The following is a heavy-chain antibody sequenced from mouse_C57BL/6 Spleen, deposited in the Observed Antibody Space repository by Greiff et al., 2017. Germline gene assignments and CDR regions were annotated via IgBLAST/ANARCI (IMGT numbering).Heavy chain of an antibody. CDR1: GYTFTGYW. Sequence: VQLQQSGAELMKPGASVKLSCKATGYTFTGYWIEWVKQRPGHGLEWIGEILPGGGSTNYNEKFKGKATFTADTSSNTAYMQLSSLTTEDSAIYYCARGAYYYGSSYWYFDVWGTGTTVTVSS. J-gene: IGHJ1*03. CDR3: ARGAYYYGSSYWYFDV. D-gene: IGHD1-1*01. V-gene: IGHV1-9*01. CDR2: ILPGGGST.